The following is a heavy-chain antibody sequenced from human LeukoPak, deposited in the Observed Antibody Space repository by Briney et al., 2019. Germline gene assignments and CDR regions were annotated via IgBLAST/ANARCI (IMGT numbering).Heavy chain of an antibody. CDR3: ARESLRYFDWLPLNWFDP. CDR2: ISHSESA. J-gene: IGHJ5*02. CDR1: GGSISSGANY. V-gene: IGHV4-30-2*01. Sequence: PSETLSLTCTVSGGSISSGANYWSWIRQPPGRGLEWIGYISHSESAYYSPSLESRVTISVDTSKNQFSLKLSSVTAADTAVYYCARESLRYFDWLPLNWFDPWGQGTLVTVSS. D-gene: IGHD3-9*01.